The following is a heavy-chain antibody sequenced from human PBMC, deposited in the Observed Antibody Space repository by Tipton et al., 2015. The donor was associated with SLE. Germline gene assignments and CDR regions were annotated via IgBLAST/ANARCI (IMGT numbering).Heavy chain of an antibody. Sequence: TLSLTCTVSGGSISNYYWSWIRQPPGEGQEWIGYISYSGASKYNPSLKSRVTMSLDTSKKQFSLTLKSATAADTAIYYCARDPDYGYPGTFDYWGQGTLVAVSS. CDR2: ISYSGAS. CDR1: GGSISNYY. CDR3: ARDPDYGYPGTFDY. V-gene: IGHV4-59*01. J-gene: IGHJ4*02. D-gene: IGHD4-17*01.